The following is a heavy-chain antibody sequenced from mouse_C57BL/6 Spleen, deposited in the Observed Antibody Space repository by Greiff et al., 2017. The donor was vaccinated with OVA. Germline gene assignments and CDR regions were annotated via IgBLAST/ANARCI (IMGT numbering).Heavy chain of an antibody. D-gene: IGHD2-4*01. CDR2: IDPSDSET. J-gene: IGHJ4*01. V-gene: IGHV1-52*01. Sequence: QVQLQQPGAELVRPGSSVKLSCKASGYTFTSYWMHWVKQRPIQGLEWIGNIDPSDSETHYNQKFKDKATLTVDKSSSTAYMQLSSLTSEDSAVYYCARELDYGGSYAMDYWGQGTSVTVSS. CDR1: GYTFTSYW. CDR3: ARELDYGGSYAMDY.